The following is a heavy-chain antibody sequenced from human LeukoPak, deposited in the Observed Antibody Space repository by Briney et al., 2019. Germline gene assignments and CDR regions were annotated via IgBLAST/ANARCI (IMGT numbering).Heavy chain of an antibody. CDR3: ARVITIFGVVNNWFDP. Sequence: GGSLRLSCAASGFTFSDYYMSWIRQAPWKGLEWVSYISSSGSTIYYADSVKGRFTISRDNAKNSLYLQMNSLRAEDTAVYYCARVITIFGVVNNWFDPWGQGTLVTVSS. V-gene: IGHV3-11*04. D-gene: IGHD3-3*01. CDR2: ISSSGSTI. CDR1: GFTFSDYY. J-gene: IGHJ5*02.